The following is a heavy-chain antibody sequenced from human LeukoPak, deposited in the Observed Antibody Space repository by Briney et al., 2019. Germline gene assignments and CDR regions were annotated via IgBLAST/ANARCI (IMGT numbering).Heavy chain of an antibody. V-gene: IGHV3-23*01. D-gene: IGHD3-9*01. CDR3: AKGLRYFDYYFDY. Sequence: GGTLRLSCAASGFTFSSYGMSWVRQAPGKGLEWVSAISGSGGSTYYADSVKGRFTISRDNSKNTLYLQMNSLRAEDTAVYYCAKGLRYFDYYFDYWGQGTLVTVSS. CDR1: GFTFSSYG. CDR2: ISGSGGST. J-gene: IGHJ4*02.